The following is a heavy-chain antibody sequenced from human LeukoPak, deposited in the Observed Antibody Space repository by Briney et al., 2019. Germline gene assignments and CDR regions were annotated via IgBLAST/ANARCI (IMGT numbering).Heavy chain of an antibody. V-gene: IGHV3-53*01. CDR3: ARGWLHSHFDY. CDR1: GFTVSSNY. J-gene: IGHJ4*02. D-gene: IGHD5-24*01. CDR2: IYSGGST. Sequence: GRSLRLSCAASGFTVSSNYMSWVRQAPGKGLEWVSVIYSGGSTYYADSVKGRFTISRDNSKNTLYLQMNSLRAEDTAVYYCARGWLHSHFDYWGQGTLVTVSS.